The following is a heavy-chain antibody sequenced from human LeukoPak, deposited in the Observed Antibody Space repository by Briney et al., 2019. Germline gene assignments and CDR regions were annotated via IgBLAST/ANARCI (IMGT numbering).Heavy chain of an antibody. CDR3: AKDLRYNAADY. J-gene: IGHJ4*02. Sequence: TGGSLRLSCAASGFSFSSCWMHWVRQVPGKGLVWVSRINTDGTDTTYADSVKGRFTISRDNAKNTLYLQMNSLTVEDTAVYYCAKDLRYNAADYWGQGTLVTVSS. CDR2: INTDGTDT. D-gene: IGHD1-14*01. CDR1: GFSFSSCW. V-gene: IGHV3-74*01.